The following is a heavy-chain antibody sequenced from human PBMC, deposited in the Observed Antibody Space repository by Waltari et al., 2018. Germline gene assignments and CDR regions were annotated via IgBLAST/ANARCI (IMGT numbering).Heavy chain of an antibody. J-gene: IGHJ4*02. D-gene: IGHD2-15*01. CDR1: GYSLTELS. CDR2: FDPERTDT. V-gene: IGHV1-24*01. CDR3: ATDWGYCSDDSCYVGERGDY. Sequence: VQLIQSGAEVKKPGASVRLSCKVSGYSLTELSIHWVRQPPGKGLEWMGGFDPERTDTTYAQRFQGRVTMTEDTSTDTAYMELRSLTSDDTAVFYCATDWGYCSDDSCYVGERGDYWGQGTLVTVSS.